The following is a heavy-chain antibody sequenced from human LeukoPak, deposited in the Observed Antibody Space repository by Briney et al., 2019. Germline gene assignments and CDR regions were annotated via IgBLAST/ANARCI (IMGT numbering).Heavy chain of an antibody. CDR2: ISYSGTT. CDR1: GGSISSSNW. Sequence: PSETLSLTCAVSGGSISSSNWWSWIRQHPGKGLEWIGYISYSGTTYYNPSLKSRVAKSVDTSKNLFSLKLSSVTAADTAVYYCANYGSGSYRFDPWGQGTLVTVSS. CDR3: ANYGSGSYRFDP. D-gene: IGHD3-10*01. J-gene: IGHJ5*02. V-gene: IGHV4-31*11.